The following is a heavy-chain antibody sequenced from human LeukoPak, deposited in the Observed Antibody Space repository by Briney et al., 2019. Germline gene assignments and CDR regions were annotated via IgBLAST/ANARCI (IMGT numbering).Heavy chain of an antibody. Sequence: PGGSLRLSCAASGFTFSSDAMSWVRQAPGKGLEWVSAISTSGDHTYYRDSAKGRFTISRDNSKNTLYLQINRMRAEDTGVYYCTKDLGYYYYFVDWGQGTLVTVSS. CDR3: TKDLGYYYYFVD. CDR2: ISTSGDHT. J-gene: IGHJ4*02. V-gene: IGHV3-23*01. CDR1: GFTFSSDA. D-gene: IGHD5-18*01.